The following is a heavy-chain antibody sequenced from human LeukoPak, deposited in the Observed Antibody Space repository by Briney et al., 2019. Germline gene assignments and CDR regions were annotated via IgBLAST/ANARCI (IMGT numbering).Heavy chain of an antibody. J-gene: IGHJ4*02. D-gene: IGHD4-17*01. Sequence: PSETLSLTCTVSGGSISSGGYYWSWLRQHPGKGLEWIGYIYYSGSTYYNPSLKSRVTISVDTSKNQFSLKLSSVTAADTAVYYCASGDYGDYIGYWGQGTLVTVSS. CDR1: GGSISSGGYY. CDR2: IYYSGST. CDR3: ASGDYGDYIGY. V-gene: IGHV4-31*03.